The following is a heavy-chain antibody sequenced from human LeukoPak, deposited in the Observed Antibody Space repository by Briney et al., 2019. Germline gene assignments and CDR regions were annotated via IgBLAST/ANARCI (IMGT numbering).Heavy chain of an antibody. Sequence: RSLRLSCAASGFTFSSYGMHWVRQAPGKGLEWVAVISYDGSNKYYADSVKGRFTISRDNSKNTLYLQMNSLRAEDTAVYYCARGGIVVVPAALDIWGQGTMVTVSS. CDR2: ISYDGSNK. J-gene: IGHJ3*02. CDR3: ARGGIVVVPAALDI. D-gene: IGHD2-2*01. CDR1: GFTFSSYG. V-gene: IGHV3-30*03.